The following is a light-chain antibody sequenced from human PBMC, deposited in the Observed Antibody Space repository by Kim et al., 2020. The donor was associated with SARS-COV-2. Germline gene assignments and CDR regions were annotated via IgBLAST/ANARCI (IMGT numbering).Light chain of an antibody. CDR2: QDT. Sequence: SVSPGQTASITCSGDKLGDKYTCWYQQKAGQSPVLVIYQDTKRPSGIPERFSGSNSGNTATLTISGTQAMDEADYFCQAWDINTVVFCGGTQLTVL. CDR1: KLGDKY. V-gene: IGLV3-1*01. J-gene: IGLJ2*01. CDR3: QAWDINTVV.